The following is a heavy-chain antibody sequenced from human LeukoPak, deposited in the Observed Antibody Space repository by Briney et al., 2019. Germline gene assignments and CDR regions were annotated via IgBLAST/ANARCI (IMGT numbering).Heavy chain of an antibody. D-gene: IGHD1-26*01. V-gene: IGHV3-30*04. Sequence: GGSLRLSCAASGFTFSSYAMHWVRQAPGKGLEWVAVISYDGSNKYYADSVKGRFTISRDNSKNTLYLQMNILKAEDTAIYYCARGPPYAGGYYVGDYWGQGILATVSS. CDR3: ARGPPYAGGYYVGDY. CDR1: GFTFSSYA. J-gene: IGHJ4*02. CDR2: ISYDGSNK.